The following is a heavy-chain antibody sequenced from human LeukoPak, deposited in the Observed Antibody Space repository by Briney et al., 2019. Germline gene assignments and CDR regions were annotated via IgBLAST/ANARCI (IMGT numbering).Heavy chain of an antibody. J-gene: IGHJ4*02. CDR1: GFTFSSYS. Sequence: PGGSPRLSCAASGFTFSSYSMNWVRQAPGKGLEWVSSISSSSSYIYYADSVKGRFTISRDNAKNSLYLQMNSLRAEDTAVYYCASEGWGIAAAGTDIDYWGQGTLVTVSS. D-gene: IGHD6-13*01. CDR3: ASEGWGIAAAGTDIDY. V-gene: IGHV3-21*01. CDR2: ISSSSSYI.